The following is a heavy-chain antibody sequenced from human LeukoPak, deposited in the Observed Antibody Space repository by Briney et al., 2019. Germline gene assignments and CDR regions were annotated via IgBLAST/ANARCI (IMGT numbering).Heavy chain of an antibody. CDR2: IRYDGSNK. CDR1: GFTFSSYG. V-gene: IGHV3-30*02. Sequence: PGGSLRLSCAASGFTFSSYGMHWVRQAPGKGLEWVAFIRYDGSNKYYADSVKGRFTISRDNSKNTLYLQMNSLRAEDTAVYYCAKDHDSSASFDYWGQGTLVTVSS. J-gene: IGHJ4*02. D-gene: IGHD6-6*01. CDR3: AKDHDSSASFDY.